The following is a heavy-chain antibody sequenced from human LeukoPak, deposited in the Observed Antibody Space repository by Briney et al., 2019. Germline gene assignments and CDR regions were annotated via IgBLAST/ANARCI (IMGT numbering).Heavy chain of an antibody. V-gene: IGHV3-30*04. CDR1: GFTLSSYA. D-gene: IGHD1-26*01. CDR2: ISYDGSNK. Sequence: SGGSLRLSCAASGFTLSSYAMHWVRQAPGKGLEWVAVISYDGSNKYYADSVKGRFTISRDNSKNTLYLQMNSLRAEDTTVYYCARDGIILVRYYYYMDVWGKGTTVTVSS. CDR3: ARDGIILVRYYYYMDV. J-gene: IGHJ6*03.